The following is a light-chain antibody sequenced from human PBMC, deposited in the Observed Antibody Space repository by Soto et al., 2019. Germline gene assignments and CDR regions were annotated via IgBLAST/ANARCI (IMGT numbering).Light chain of an antibody. Sequence: EIVMTQSPATLSVSPGERATLSCRARQSVSSNLAWYQQKPGQAPRLLIYGASTRATGIPARFSGSGSGTDFTLTISSLQPEDVATYYCQKYNSAPLTFGGGTKVDIK. V-gene: IGKV3-15*01. J-gene: IGKJ4*01. CDR3: QKYNSAPLT. CDR1: QSVSSN. CDR2: GAS.